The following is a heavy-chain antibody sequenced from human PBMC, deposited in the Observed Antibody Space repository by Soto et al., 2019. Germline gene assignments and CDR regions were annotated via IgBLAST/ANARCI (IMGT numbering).Heavy chain of an antibody. D-gene: IGHD3-10*01. CDR3: AREEYYYGSGAFFDY. CDR1: GGTFSSYT. V-gene: IGHV1-69*08. CDR2: LIPILGIA. J-gene: IGHJ4*02. Sequence: QVQLVQSGAEVKKPGSSVKVSCKASGGTFSSYTISWVRQAPGHGLEWMGRLIPILGIANYAQKFQGRVTITADKSTSTAYMELSSLRSEDTAVYYCAREEYYYGSGAFFDYWGQGTLVTVSS.